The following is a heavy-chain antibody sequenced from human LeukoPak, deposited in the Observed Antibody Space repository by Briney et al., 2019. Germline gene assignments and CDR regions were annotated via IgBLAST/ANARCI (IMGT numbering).Heavy chain of an antibody. Sequence: SQTLSLTCTVSGDSISSGGYSWSWIRQHPGTGLEWIGNIYYSGTTYYNPSLKSRVTISVDTSKNQFSLKLNSVTAADTAVYYCARESGAAAAAPRFDYWGQGTLVTVSS. CDR1: GDSISSGGYS. J-gene: IGHJ4*02. V-gene: IGHV4-31*03. CDR2: IYYSGTT. CDR3: ARESGAAAAAPRFDY. D-gene: IGHD6-13*01.